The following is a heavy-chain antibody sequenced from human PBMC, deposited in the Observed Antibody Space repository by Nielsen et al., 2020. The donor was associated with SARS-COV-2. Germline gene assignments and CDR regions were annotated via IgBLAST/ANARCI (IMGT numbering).Heavy chain of an antibody. CDR3: AIRSSGYYNWFDP. D-gene: IGHD3-22*01. V-gene: IGHV4-39*07. Sequence: SETLSLTCTVSGGSISSSSYYWGWIRQPPGKGLEWIGSIYHSGSTNYNPSLKSRVTISVDKSKNQFSLKLSSVTAADTAVYYCAIRSSGYYNWFDPWGQGTLVTVSS. CDR2: IYHSGST. CDR1: GGSISSSSYY. J-gene: IGHJ5*02.